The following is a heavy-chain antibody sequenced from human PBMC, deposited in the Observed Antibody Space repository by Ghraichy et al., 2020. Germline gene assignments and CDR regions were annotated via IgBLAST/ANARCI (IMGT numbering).Heavy chain of an antibody. V-gene: IGHV3-23*01. CDR3: AKDTNAPVAATYFDY. D-gene: IGHD2-15*01. CDR1: GFTFSSYA. Sequence: GGSLRLSCAASGFTFSSYAMSWVRQAPGKGLEWVSAISGSGGSTYYADSVKGRFTIPRDNSKNTLYLQMNSLRAEDTAVYYCAKDTNAPVAATYFDYWGQGTLVTVSS. CDR2: ISGSGGST. J-gene: IGHJ4*02.